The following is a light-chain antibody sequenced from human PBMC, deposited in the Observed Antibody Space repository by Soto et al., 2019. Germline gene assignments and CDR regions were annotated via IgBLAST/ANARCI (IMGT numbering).Light chain of an antibody. CDR2: AAS. Sequence: DIEMTQSPSSLSASVGDRVTITCRASQSISSYLTWYQQKPGKAPKLLIYAASRWTSGVTSRFSGSGYGTDFTLTISSLQPEDFANYYCQKSYSTPYTFGQGTKLEIK. CDR1: QSISSY. J-gene: IGKJ2*01. V-gene: IGKV1-39*01. CDR3: QKSYSTPYT.